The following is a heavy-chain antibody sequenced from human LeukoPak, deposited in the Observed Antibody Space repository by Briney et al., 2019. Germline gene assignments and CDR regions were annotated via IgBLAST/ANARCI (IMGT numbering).Heavy chain of an antibody. D-gene: IGHD3-22*01. CDR1: RFAFSNYG. V-gene: IGHV3-23*01. J-gene: IGHJ4*02. CDR3: AKSSYYDTSGSYREYYFDY. Sequence: GGSLRLSCAVSRFAFSNYGMSWVRQAPGKGLEWLSAISGSVGSTYYADSVKGRFTISRDNSKNTLYLQMNSLRAEDTALYYCAKSSYYDTSGSYREYYFDYWGQGALVTVSS. CDR2: ISGSVGST.